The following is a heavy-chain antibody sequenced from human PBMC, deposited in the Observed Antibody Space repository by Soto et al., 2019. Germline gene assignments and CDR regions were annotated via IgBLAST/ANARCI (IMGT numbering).Heavy chain of an antibody. CDR1: GFTSSSYA. D-gene: IGHD1-7*01. Sequence: GGSLRLSCAASGFTSSSYAMHWVRQAPGKGLEWVAVISYDGSNKYYADSVKGRFTISRDNSKNTLYLQMNSLRAEDTAVYYCARDRRGPELYGMDVWGQGTTVTVSS. CDR3: ARDRRGPELYGMDV. V-gene: IGHV3-30-3*01. J-gene: IGHJ6*02. CDR2: ISYDGSNK.